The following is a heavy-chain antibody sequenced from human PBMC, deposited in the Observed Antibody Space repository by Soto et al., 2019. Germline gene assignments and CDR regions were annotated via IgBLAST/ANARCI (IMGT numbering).Heavy chain of an antibody. V-gene: IGHV3-21*01. CDR2: ISKSDYT. D-gene: IGHD2-2*01. CDR3: AREDSIIIPAVSDF. Sequence: GGSLRLSCTVSGFAFNNYGINWVRQAPGKGLEWISSISKSDYTYYSDSVKGRFAISRDNAKSSVSLQMNTLRVEDTAVYYCAREDSIIIPAVSDFWGQGTLVTVSS. J-gene: IGHJ4*02. CDR1: GFAFNNYG.